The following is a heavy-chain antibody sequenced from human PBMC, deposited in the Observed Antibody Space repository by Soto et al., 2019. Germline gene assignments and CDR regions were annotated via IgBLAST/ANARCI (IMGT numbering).Heavy chain of an antibody. D-gene: IGHD3-10*01. Sequence: SETLSLTCTVTGGSISTFHWSWVRQPPGKGLEWIGYIYYSGSTNYNPSLKSRVTISVDTSKNQFSLRLNSVTAADTAVYYCERGRRVGPWGQGALVTVSS. J-gene: IGHJ5*02. CDR3: ERGRRVGP. CDR1: GGSISTFH. CDR2: IYYSGST. V-gene: IGHV4-59*01.